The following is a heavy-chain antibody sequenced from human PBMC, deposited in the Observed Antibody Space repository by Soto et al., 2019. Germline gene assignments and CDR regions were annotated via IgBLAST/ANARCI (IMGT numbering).Heavy chain of an antibody. CDR2: VNAYNRNT. CDR1: GYTFTSYG. CDR3: AREAVSGITGFDY. D-gene: IGHD6-19*01. V-gene: IGHV1-18*01. J-gene: IGHJ4*02. Sequence: QVQLVQSGAEVKKPGASVKVSCKASGYTFTSYGISWVRQAPGQGLEWMGWVNAYNRNTNYGQKFQGRVTMTTDTCTSTAYMDMRSLRSDDTAVYYCAREAVSGITGFDYWGQGTLVTVSS.